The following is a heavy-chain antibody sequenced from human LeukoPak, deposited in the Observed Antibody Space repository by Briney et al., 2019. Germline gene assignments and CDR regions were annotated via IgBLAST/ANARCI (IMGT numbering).Heavy chain of an antibody. Sequence: GGSLRLSCAASGFTFGSYWMSWVRQAPGKGLEWVANIKQDGSDKNYADSAKGRFTISRDNARNSLFLQMNSLRVEDTAVYFCARAGTYSGYKVFDNWGQGTLVTVSS. CDR1: GFTFGSYW. D-gene: IGHD5-12*01. CDR2: IKQDGSDK. V-gene: IGHV3-7*03. CDR3: ARAGTYSGYKVFDN. J-gene: IGHJ5*02.